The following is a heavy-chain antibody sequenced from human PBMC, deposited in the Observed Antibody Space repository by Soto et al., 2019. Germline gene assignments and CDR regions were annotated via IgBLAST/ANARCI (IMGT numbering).Heavy chain of an antibody. CDR2: IYYSGST. Sequence: SETLSLTCTVSGGSISSGDYYWSWIRQPPGKGLEWIGYIYYSGSTYYNPSLKSRVTISVDTSKNQFSLKLSSVTAADTAVYYCARGHGTSSWYSFYYYYYGMDVWGQGTTVTVSS. J-gene: IGHJ6*02. CDR3: ARGHGTSSWYSFYYYYYGMDV. V-gene: IGHV4-30-4*01. CDR1: GGSISSGDYY. D-gene: IGHD6-13*01.